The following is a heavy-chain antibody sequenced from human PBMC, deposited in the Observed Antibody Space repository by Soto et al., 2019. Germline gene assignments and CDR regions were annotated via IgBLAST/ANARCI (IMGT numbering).Heavy chain of an antibody. J-gene: IGHJ4*02. CDR1: GYTFTTYD. CDR3: AKVLSELVPRYFET. V-gene: IGHV1-46*01. CDR2: ITPGGGIT. D-gene: IGHD6-13*01. Sequence: QVQLVQSGAEVKKPGASVRVSCKASGYTFTTYDIHWVRQAPGLGLEWMGIITPGGGITSYAQKFKGRITMTRDTSTSTVYMELSSLRSEDTAMYYCAKVLSELVPRYFETWGQGTLVTVSS.